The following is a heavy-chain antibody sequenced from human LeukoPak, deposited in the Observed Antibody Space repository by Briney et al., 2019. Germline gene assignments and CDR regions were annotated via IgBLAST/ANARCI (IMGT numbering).Heavy chain of an antibody. CDR2: IYNGDST. D-gene: IGHD6-19*01. V-gene: IGHV3-53*01. CDR1: GFSVSSTY. J-gene: IGHJ4*02. Sequence: GGSLRLSCAASGFSVSSTYMTWVRQAPGKGLGWVSVIYNGDSTNYADSVKGRFTISRDNSKNTLYLQMNSLRADDTAVYYCARGIQWLVFDYWGQGILVTVSS. CDR3: ARGIQWLVFDY.